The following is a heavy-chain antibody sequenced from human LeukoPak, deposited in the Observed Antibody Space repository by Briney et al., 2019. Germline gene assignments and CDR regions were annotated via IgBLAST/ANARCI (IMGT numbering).Heavy chain of an antibody. CDR3: ARDLVVAGTGFGY. Sequence: GGSLRLSCAASGFTFDNYGMSWVRQAPGGGLEWGSGINWKGGTTGYADSVKGRFTISRDNAKKSLSLQMNSLRAEDTALYYCARDLVVAGTGFGYWGQGTLVTVSS. J-gene: IGHJ4*02. V-gene: IGHV3-20*04. CDR1: GFTFDNYG. D-gene: IGHD6-19*01. CDR2: INWKGGTT.